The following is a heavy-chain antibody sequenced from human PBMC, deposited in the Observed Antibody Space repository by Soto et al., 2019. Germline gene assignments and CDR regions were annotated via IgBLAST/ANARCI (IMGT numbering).Heavy chain of an antibody. CDR2: IYDSGST. V-gene: IGHV4-30-2*01. CDR3: ARGSSSYYDYGMDV. Sequence: QLQLQESGSGLVRPSQTLSLTCAVSGDSISRGGYSWTWIRQPPGKALEWIGNIYDSGSTSYHPSLKSRVTISVDRSRNQFSLKLTSVTAADTAVYFCARGSSSYYDYGMDVWGQGTTVTVSS. J-gene: IGHJ6*02. CDR1: GDSISRGGYS. D-gene: IGHD6-6*01.